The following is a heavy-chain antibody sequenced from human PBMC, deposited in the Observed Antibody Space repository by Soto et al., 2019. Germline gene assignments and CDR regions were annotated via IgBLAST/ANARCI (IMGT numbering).Heavy chain of an antibody. CDR1: GGSFSGYY. CDR2: INHRGST. CDR3: ARVGSSSSDYYYYHGMDV. V-gene: IGHV4-34*01. Sequence: SETLSLTCAVYGGSFSGYYWSWIRQLPGKGVEWIGEINHRGSTDYNPSLKSRVTISVDTSKNQFSLKLRSVTAADTAVYYCARVGSSSSDYYYYHGMDVWGQGTTVTVSS. D-gene: IGHD6-6*01. J-gene: IGHJ6*02.